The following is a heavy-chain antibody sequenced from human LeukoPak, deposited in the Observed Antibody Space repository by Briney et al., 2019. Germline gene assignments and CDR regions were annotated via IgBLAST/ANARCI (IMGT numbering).Heavy chain of an antibody. CDR1: GYTFTSYG. J-gene: IGHJ4*02. CDR2: ISAYNGNT. V-gene: IGHV1-18*01. CDR3: ATEAKVATSRIAAARPFDY. Sequence: ASVKVSCKASGYTFTSYGISWVRQAPGQGLEWMGWISAYNGNTNYAQKLQGRVTMTTDTSTSTAYMELRSLRSEDTAVYYCATEAKVATSRIAAARPFDYWGQGTLVIVSS. D-gene: IGHD6-13*01.